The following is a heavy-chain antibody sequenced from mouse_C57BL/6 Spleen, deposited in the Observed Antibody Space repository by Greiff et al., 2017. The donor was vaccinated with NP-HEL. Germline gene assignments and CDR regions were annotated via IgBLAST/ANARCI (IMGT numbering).Heavy chain of an antibody. CDR3: ARRRFTTVEQCYFDY. J-gene: IGHJ2*01. CDR1: GYTFTSYW. D-gene: IGHD1-1*01. CDR2: IDPSDSYT. V-gene: IGHV1-50*01. Sequence: QVQLQQPGAELVKPGASVKLSCKASGYTFTSYWMQWVKQRPGQGLEWIGEIDPSDSYTNYNQKFKGKATLTVDTSSSTAYMQLSSLTSEDSAVYYCARRRFTTVEQCYFDYWGQGTTLTVSS.